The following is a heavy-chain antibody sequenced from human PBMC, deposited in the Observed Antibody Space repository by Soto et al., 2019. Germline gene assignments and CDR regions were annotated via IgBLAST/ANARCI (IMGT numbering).Heavy chain of an antibody. V-gene: IGHV1-46*03. CDR3: ARYCSSTSCRTRNWFDP. J-gene: IGHJ5*02. CDR2: INPSGGST. CDR1: GYTFTSYY. D-gene: IGHD2-2*01. Sequence: GASVKVSCKASGYTFTSYYMHWVRQAPGQGLEWMGIINPSGGSTSYAQKFQGRVTMTRDTSTSTVYMELSSLRSEDTAVYYCARYCSSTSCRTRNWFDPWGQGTLVTVSS.